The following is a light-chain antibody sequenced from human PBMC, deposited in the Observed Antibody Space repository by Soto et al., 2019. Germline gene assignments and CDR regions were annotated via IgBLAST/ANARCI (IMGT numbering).Light chain of an antibody. Sequence: QSVLTQPPSTSGTPGQRVTISCSGSSSNIGSNYVYWYQQLPGMAPKLLIYRITQRPSGVPDRFSGSKSGTSASLVISGLRSEDEADYYCAAWDDSLSGPVFGGGTKLTVL. CDR1: SSNIGSNY. V-gene: IGLV1-47*01. CDR3: AAWDDSLSGPV. CDR2: RIT. J-gene: IGLJ2*01.